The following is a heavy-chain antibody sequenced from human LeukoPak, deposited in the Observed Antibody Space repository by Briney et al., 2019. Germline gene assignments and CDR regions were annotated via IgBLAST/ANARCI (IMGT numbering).Heavy chain of an antibody. CDR2: ISYDGSNK. D-gene: IGHD3-22*01. V-gene: IGHV3-30*18. J-gene: IGHJ4*02. Sequence: PGGSLRLSCAVSAFTFSSYGMQWVRQAPGKGLEWVAVISYDGSNKYYADSVKGRFTISRDNSKNTLYLQMNSLRAEDTAVYYCAKGGYYDSSGPRGGDWGQGTLVTVSS. CDR1: AFTFSSYG. CDR3: AKGGYYDSSGPRGGD.